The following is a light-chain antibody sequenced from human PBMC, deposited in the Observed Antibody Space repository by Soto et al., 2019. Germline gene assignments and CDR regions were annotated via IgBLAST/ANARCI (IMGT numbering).Light chain of an antibody. CDR1: QSSSGY. CDR2: EAS. Sequence: DIQMTQSPSSLSASLGDRITITCRASQSSSGYLNWYQQKPGKAPKLLIHEASTLQSEVPSRFSGSGSGTHFAPTISILQPKDFATYYCQQSYSSPPITFGQWTRLHIK. J-gene: IGKJ5*01. V-gene: IGKV1-39*01. CDR3: QQSYSSPPIT.